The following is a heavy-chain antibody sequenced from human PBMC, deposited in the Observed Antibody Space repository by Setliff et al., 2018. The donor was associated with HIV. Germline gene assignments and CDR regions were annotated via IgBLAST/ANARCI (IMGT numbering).Heavy chain of an antibody. J-gene: IGHJ4*02. V-gene: IGHV3-48*03. CDR3: AREEISYYFDY. CDR1: GFSLSIYE. CDR2: ISSSGGTT. Sequence: GGSLRLSCAASGFSLSIYEMNWVRQAPGKGLEWVSYISSSGGTTYYADSVKGRFTISRDNARNSLYLQMNSLRVEDTAVYYCAREEISYYFDYWGQGTLVTVSS.